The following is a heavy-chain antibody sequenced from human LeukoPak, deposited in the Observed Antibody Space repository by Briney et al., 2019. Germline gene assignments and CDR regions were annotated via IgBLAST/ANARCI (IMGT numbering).Heavy chain of an antibody. CDR3: ARDPGANDDYFDY. CDR2: IYCSGST. J-gene: IGHJ4*02. D-gene: IGHD1-1*01. CDR1: GGSISSSSYY. V-gene: IGHV4-39*07. Sequence: SETLSLTCTVSGGSISSSSYYWGWIRQPPGKGLEWIGSIYCSGSTYYNPSLKSRVTISVDTSKNQFSLKLSSVTAADTAVYYCARDPGANDDYFDYWGQGTLVTVSS.